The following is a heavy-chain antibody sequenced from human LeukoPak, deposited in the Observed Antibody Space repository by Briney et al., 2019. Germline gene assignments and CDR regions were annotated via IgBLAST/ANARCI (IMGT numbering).Heavy chain of an antibody. J-gene: IGHJ6*02. CDR3: ARDPGIANGMDV. CDR2: IYSGGDI. V-gene: IGHV3-66*01. Sequence: GGSLRLSCAVSGFTVSRDFMSWVRQAPGKGLEWVSVIYSGGDIYYADSVKGRFTISRDNSKNTLDLQMNSLRVEDTAVYYCARDPGIANGMDVWGQGTTVTVSS. D-gene: IGHD1-26*01. CDR1: GFTVSRDF.